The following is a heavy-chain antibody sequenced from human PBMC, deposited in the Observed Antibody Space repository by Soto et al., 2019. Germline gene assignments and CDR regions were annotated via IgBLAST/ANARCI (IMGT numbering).Heavy chain of an antibody. CDR2: INPNSGGT. Sequence: QVQLVQSGAEVKKPGASVTVSCKASGYTFTGYYMHWVRQAPGQGLEWMGWINPNSGGTNYAQKFQGWVTMTRDTSISTAYMELSRLRADDTAVYYCAIQAIGSYSSGWPYWGQGTMVTVSS. D-gene: IGHD6-19*01. V-gene: IGHV1-2*04. J-gene: IGHJ3*01. CDR1: GYTFTGYY. CDR3: AIQAIGSYSSGWPY.